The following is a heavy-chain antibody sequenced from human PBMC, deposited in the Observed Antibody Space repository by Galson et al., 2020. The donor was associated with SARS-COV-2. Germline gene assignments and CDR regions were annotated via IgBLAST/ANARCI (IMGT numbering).Heavy chain of an antibody. V-gene: IGHV4-39*01. CDR1: GGSISSSSYY. D-gene: IGHD3-9*01. Sequence: SETLSLTCTVSGGSISSSSYYWGWIRQPPGKGLEWIGSIYYSGRTYYNPSLKSRVTISVDTSKNQFSLKLSSVTAADTAVYYCARHFDTYYYYYGMDVWGQGTTVTVSS. CDR2: IYYSGRT. J-gene: IGHJ6*02. CDR3: ARHFDTYYYYYGMDV.